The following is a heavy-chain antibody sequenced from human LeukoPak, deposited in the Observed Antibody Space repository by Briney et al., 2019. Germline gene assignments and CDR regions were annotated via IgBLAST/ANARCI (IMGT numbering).Heavy chain of an antibody. CDR2: ITWNSGYI. D-gene: IGHD6-19*01. Sequence: PGGSLRLSCAASGFTFDNYAMHWVRQPPGKGLEWVSGITWNSGYIGYADSVKGRFTISRDNAKNSLYLQMNSLRPEDTALYYCAKDSESSGWFHMDVWGKGTTVTISS. CDR1: GFTFDNYA. CDR3: AKDSESSGWFHMDV. V-gene: IGHV3-9*01. J-gene: IGHJ6*03.